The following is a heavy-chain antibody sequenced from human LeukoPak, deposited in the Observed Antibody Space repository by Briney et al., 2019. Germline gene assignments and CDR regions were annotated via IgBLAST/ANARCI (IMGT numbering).Heavy chain of an antibody. CDR1: GGSFTGYY. CDR2: SNHSGST. D-gene: IGHD3-10*01. Sequence: SETLSLTCAVYGGSFTGYYWSWIRQPPGKGLEWIGESNHSGSTNYNPSLKSRVTISVDTSKNQFSLKLSSVTAADTAVYYCARPRYYGSGSYYLRWGQGTLVTVSS. CDR3: ARPRYYGSGSYYLR. V-gene: IGHV4-34*01. J-gene: IGHJ4*02.